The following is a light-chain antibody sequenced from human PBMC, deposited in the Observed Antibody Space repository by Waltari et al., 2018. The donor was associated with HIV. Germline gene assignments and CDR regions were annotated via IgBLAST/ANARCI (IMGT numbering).Light chain of an antibody. CDR3: QQYNKWPWT. CDR1: QSVSNN. J-gene: IGKJ1*01. CDR2: GAS. Sequence: EIVMTQSPATLSVSPGERDTLSCRAGQSVSNNLAWFQQIPGQAPRLLISGASTRATDVSARFSGSGSGTEFTLTISSLQSEDFAIYYCQQYNKWPWTFGQGTKVEIK. V-gene: IGKV3-15*01.